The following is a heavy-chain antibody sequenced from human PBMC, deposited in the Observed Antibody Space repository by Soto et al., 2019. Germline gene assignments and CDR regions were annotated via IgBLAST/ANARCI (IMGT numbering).Heavy chain of an antibody. CDR2: INPSGGST. V-gene: IGHV1-46*01. D-gene: IGHD6-13*01. CDR1: GYTFTSYY. J-gene: IGHJ4*02. Sequence: VKVSCKASGYTFTSYYMHWVRQAPGQGLEWMGIINPSGGSTSYAQKFQGRVTMTRDTSTSTVYMELSSLRSEDTAVYYCARDRVAAAGTRSGRFDYWGQGTLVTVSS. CDR3: ARDRVAAAGTRSGRFDY.